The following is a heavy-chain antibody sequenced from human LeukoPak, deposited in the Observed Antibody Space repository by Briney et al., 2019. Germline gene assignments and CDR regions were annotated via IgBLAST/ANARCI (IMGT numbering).Heavy chain of an antibody. J-gene: IGHJ4*02. CDR1: GYTFTSYY. CDR3: AALSPMVRGVITDY. CDR2: INPSGGST. Sequence: ASVKVSCKASGYTFTSYYMHWVRQAPGQGLEWMGVINPSGGSTSYAQKFQGRVTITRDTSTSTVYMELSSLRSEDTAVYYCAALSPMVRGVITDYWGQGTLVTVSA. V-gene: IGHV1-46*01. D-gene: IGHD3-10*01.